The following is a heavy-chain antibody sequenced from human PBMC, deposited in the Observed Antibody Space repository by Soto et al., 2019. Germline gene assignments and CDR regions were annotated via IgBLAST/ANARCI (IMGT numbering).Heavy chain of an antibody. CDR1: GYTFTSYG. Sequence: ASVKVSCKASGYTFTSYGISWVRQAPGQGLEWMGWINPNSGGTNYAQKFQGWVTMTRDTSISTAYMELSRLRSDDTAVYYCARDLATEDGMDVWGQGTTVTVSS. CDR2: INPNSGGT. J-gene: IGHJ6*02. V-gene: IGHV1-2*04. D-gene: IGHD5-12*01. CDR3: ARDLATEDGMDV.